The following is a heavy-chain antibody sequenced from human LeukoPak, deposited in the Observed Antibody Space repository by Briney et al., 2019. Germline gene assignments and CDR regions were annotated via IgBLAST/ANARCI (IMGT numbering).Heavy chain of an antibody. D-gene: IGHD6-13*01. V-gene: IGHV1-69*06. J-gene: IGHJ4*02. Sequence: SVKVSCKASGGTFSSYAISWVRQAPGQGLEWMGGIIPIFGTANYAQKFQGRVTITADKSTSTAYMELSSLRSEDTAVYYCARVGSSSEGVEDYWGQGTLVTVSS. CDR1: GGTFSSYA. CDR2: IIPIFGTA. CDR3: ARVGSSSEGVEDY.